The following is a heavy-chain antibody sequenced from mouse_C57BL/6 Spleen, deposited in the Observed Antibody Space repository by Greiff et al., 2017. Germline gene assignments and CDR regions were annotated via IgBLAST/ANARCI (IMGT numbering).Heavy chain of an antibody. CDR1: GYAFTNYL. J-gene: IGHJ2*01. V-gene: IGHV1-54*01. CDR3: ASANYSGKGGD. D-gene: IGHD1-1*01. Sequence: QVQLQQSGAELVRPGTSVKVSCKASGYAFTNYLIEWVKQRPGQGLEWIGVINPGGGGTNYNEKFKGKATLTADKSSSTAYMQLSSLTSEDSAVYFCASANYSGKGGDRGQCTPLTLSS. CDR2: INPGGGGT.